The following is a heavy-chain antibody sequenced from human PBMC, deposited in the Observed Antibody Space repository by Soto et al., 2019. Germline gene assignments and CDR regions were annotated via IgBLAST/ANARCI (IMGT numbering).Heavy chain of an antibody. CDR3: VKPFRPLTVPSYYFDY. Sequence: GGSLRLSCSASGFTFSSYAMHWVRQAPGKGLEYVSAISSNGGSTYYADSVKGRFTISRDNSKNTLYLQMSSLRAEDTAVYYCVKPFRPLTVPSYYFDYWGQGTLVTVSS. CDR2: ISSNGGST. D-gene: IGHD2-2*01. J-gene: IGHJ4*02. CDR1: GFTFSSYA. V-gene: IGHV3-64D*08.